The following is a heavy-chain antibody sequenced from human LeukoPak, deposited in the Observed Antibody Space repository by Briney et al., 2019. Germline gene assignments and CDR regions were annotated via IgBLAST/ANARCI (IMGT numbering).Heavy chain of an antibody. Sequence: SETLSLTCTVSGGSISSYYWSWIRQPPGKGLEWIGYIYYSGSTYYNPSLRSRVTISVDTSKNQFSLKLSSVTAADTAVYYCARLGYDSSGWTTLSFDYWGQGTLVTVSS. CDR3: ARLGYDSSGWTTLSFDY. V-gene: IGHV4-59*12. CDR2: IYYSGST. D-gene: IGHD6-19*01. CDR1: GGSISSYY. J-gene: IGHJ4*02.